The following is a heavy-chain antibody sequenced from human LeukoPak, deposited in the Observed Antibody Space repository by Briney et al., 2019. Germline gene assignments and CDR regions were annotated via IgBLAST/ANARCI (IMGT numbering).Heavy chain of an antibody. Sequence: GGSLRLSCAASGFTFSSFAVSWVRQAPGKGLEWVSVISGSGDTTYSEDSVRGRFTISRDNSKNTLYLQMNSLRVEDTAIYYCTKGSVLTIFGVAWHAFDIWGQGTMVTVSP. V-gene: IGHV3-23*01. CDR3: TKGSVLTIFGVAWHAFDI. CDR1: GFTFSSFA. D-gene: IGHD3-3*01. CDR2: ISGSGDTT. J-gene: IGHJ3*02.